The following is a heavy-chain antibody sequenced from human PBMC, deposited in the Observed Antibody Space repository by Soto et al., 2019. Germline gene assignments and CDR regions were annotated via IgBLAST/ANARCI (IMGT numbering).Heavy chain of an antibody. Sequence: PSETLSLTCTVSGGSMTRVDYYWSWIRQPPGKGLEWLGFIYHTGSTYYSPSLKNRVAISVDTSKNQFSLKLNSLTAADTAVYYCARTLPKRISGLFGSGWYHAFDIWGQGTMVS. CDR2: IYHTGST. J-gene: IGHJ3*02. D-gene: IGHD6-19*01. V-gene: IGHV4-30-4*02. CDR3: ARTLPKRISGLFGSGWYHAFDI. CDR1: GGSMTRVDYY.